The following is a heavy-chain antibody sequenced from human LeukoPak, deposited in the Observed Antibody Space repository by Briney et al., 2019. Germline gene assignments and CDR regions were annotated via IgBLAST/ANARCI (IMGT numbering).Heavy chain of an antibody. D-gene: IGHD3-22*01. J-gene: IGHJ4*02. V-gene: IGHV1-46*01. CDR3: ARLTSDSSGYYLGYYFDY. Sequence: ASVKVSCKASGYTFTSYYMHWVRQAPGQGLEWMGIINPSGGSTSYAQKFQGRVTMTRDTSTSTVYMELSSLRSEDTAVYYCARLTSDSSGYYLGYYFDYWGQGTLVTVSS. CDR2: INPSGGST. CDR1: GYTFTSYY.